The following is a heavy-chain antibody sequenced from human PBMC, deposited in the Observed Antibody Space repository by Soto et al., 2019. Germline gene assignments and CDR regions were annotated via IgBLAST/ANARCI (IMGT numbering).Heavy chain of an antibody. Sequence: SVKVSCKASGGTFSSYAISWVRQAPGQGLEWMGGIIPIFGTANYAQKFQGRVTITADESTSTAYMELSSLRSEDTAVYYCARGGIIAARFDYYYGMDVWGQGTTVTVSS. CDR2: IIPIFGTA. D-gene: IGHD6-6*01. V-gene: IGHV1-69*13. CDR1: GGTFSSYA. J-gene: IGHJ6*02. CDR3: ARGGIIAARFDYYYGMDV.